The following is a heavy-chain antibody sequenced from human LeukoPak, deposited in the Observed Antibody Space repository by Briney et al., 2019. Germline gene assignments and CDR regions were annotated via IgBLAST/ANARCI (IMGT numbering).Heavy chain of an antibody. J-gene: IGHJ5*02. CDR2: VYYTGSA. V-gene: IGHV4-39*01. Sequence: PSETLSLTCTVSGGSISSTSYHWAWILHHPGKGLEWFATVYYTGSAYYNPSLKSRVTISVDTSKSQFSLKLSSVTTADTALYYCARYASGSYYWFDPWGQGTLVTVSS. CDR1: GGSISSTSYH. CDR3: ARYASGSYYWFDP. D-gene: IGHD3-10*01.